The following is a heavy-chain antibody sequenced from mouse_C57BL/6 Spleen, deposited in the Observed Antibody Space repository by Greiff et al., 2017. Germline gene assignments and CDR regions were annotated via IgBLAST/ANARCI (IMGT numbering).Heavy chain of an antibody. J-gene: IGHJ3*01. CDR3: ARDYGSSSWFAY. CDR2: IHPNSGST. V-gene: IGHV1-64*01. CDR1: GYTFTSSW. Sequence: VQLQESGAELVKPGASVKLSCKASGYTFTSSWMHWVKQRPGQGLEWIGMIHPNSGSTNYNEKFKSKATLTVDKSSSTAYMQLSSLTSEDSAVYYCARDYGSSSWFAYWGQGTLVTVSA. D-gene: IGHD1-1*01.